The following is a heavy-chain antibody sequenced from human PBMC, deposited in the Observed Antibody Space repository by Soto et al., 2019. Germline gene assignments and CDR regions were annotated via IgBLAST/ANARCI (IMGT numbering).Heavy chain of an antibody. CDR1: GFTFNNAW. CDR2: IKRNNDGGTT. CDR3: TTVDAVVLN. J-gene: IGHJ4*02. D-gene: IGHD6-19*01. Sequence: EVQLVESGGGLVKPGGSLRLSCAASGFTFNNAWMSWVRQAPGGGLEWVGRIKRNNDGGTTEYAAPVKGRFAISRDDSNSILYLQMNSLKSEDTAVYYCTTVDAVVLNWGQGILVTVSS. V-gene: IGHV3-15*01.